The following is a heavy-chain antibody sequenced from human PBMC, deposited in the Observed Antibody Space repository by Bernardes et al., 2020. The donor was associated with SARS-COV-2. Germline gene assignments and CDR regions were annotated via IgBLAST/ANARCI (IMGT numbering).Heavy chain of an antibody. CDR3: AIGAVAGTESFGF. CDR1: GFSFSTYW. V-gene: IGHV3-7*01. CDR2: IKQDGSDK. J-gene: IGHJ4*02. D-gene: IGHD6-19*01. Sequence: GGSLRLSCAASGFSFSTYWMSWVRQAPGKGLEWVANIKQDGSDKYYVDSVKGRFTISRDNSKNTLFLQMNSLRTEDTAVHFCAIGAVAGTESFGFWGQGALVTVSS.